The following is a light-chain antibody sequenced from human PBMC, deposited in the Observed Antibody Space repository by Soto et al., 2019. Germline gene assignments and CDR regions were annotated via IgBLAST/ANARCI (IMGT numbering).Light chain of an antibody. CDR3: SSYTSSITPYV. Sequence: QSALTQPASVSGSPGQSITISCTGTITDIGAYNYVSWYQQHPGKAPKLLIYGVSSRPSGVSNRFSGSKSGNAAYLTISGLQADDEAEYGCSSYTSSITPYVFGTGTKLTVL. CDR2: GVS. V-gene: IGLV2-14*01. CDR1: ITDIGAYNY. J-gene: IGLJ1*01.